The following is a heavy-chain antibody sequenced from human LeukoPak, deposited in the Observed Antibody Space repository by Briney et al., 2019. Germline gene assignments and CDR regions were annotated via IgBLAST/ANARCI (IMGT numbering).Heavy chain of an antibody. Sequence: GAXVKVSCKASGYTFTSYGISWVRQAPGQGLEWMGWISAYNGNTNYAQKLQGRVTMTTDTSTSTAYMELRSLRSDDTAVYYCAREYNWNDRGDAFDIWGQGTMVTVSS. CDR2: ISAYNGNT. CDR1: GYTFTSYG. V-gene: IGHV1-18*01. CDR3: AREYNWNDRGDAFDI. D-gene: IGHD1-1*01. J-gene: IGHJ3*02.